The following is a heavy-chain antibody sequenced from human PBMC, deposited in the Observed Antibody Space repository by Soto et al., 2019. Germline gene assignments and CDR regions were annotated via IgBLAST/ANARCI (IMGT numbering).Heavy chain of an antibody. CDR2: ISGSGGST. J-gene: IGHJ6*02. Sequence: GGSLRLSCAASGFTFSSYAMSWVRQAPGKGLEWVSAISGSGGSTYYADSVKGRFTISRDNSKNTLYLQMNSLRAEDTAVYYCAKDSRINGTINYYYYYGMDVWGQGTTVTVSS. CDR3: AKDSRINGTINYYYYYGMDV. CDR1: GFTFSSYA. V-gene: IGHV3-23*01. D-gene: IGHD1-7*01.